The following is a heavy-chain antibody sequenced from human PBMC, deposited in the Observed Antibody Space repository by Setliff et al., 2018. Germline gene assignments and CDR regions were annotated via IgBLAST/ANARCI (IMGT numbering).Heavy chain of an antibody. CDR2: TIPIFGTT. Sequence: SVKVSCKASGGTFSSYGVSWVRQAPGQGLEWMGGTIPIFGTTDYSQKFQGRVTIITDESTNTAFMQLSSLRSEDTAVYYCVREGVDTRSSTDYRYYMDVWGKGTTVTVSS. D-gene: IGHD5-18*01. CDR1: GGTFSSYG. V-gene: IGHV1-69*05. CDR3: VREGVDTRSSTDYRYYMDV. J-gene: IGHJ6*03.